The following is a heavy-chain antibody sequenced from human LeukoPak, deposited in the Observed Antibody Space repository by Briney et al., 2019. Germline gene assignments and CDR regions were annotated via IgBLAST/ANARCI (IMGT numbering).Heavy chain of an antibody. CDR1: GGTFSSYA. V-gene: IGHV1-69*13. D-gene: IGHD2-15*01. J-gene: IGHJ6*04. Sequence: ASVKVSCKASGGTFSSYAISWVRQAPGQGLEWMGGIIPIFGTANYAQKFQGRVTITADESTSTAYMELSSLRSEDPAVYYCAKASGVVVSYGMDVWGKGTTVTVSS. CDR2: IIPIFGTA. CDR3: AKASGVVVSYGMDV.